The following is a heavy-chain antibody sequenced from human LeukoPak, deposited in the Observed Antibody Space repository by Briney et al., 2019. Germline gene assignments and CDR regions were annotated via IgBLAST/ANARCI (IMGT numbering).Heavy chain of an antibody. CDR2: ITSDGSST. CDR1: GFTFSNYW. V-gene: IGHV3-74*01. CDR3: ARDYAVGESFDI. D-gene: IGHD3-16*01. J-gene: IGHJ3*02. Sequence: PGGSLRLSCAASGFTFSNYWMHWVRHAPGEGLVWVSRITSDGSSTSHADSVKGRFTISRGNAKNTLYLQMNSLRAEDTAVYYCARDYAVGESFDIWGQGTLVTVSS.